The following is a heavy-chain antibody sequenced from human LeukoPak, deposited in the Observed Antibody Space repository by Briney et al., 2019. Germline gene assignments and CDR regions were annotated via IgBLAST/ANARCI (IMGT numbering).Heavy chain of an antibody. CDR2: ISSSGSTI. CDR3: ASGVDTAMVDFGY. Sequence: GGSLRLSCAASGFTFSYYYMSWIRQAPGKGLEWVSYISSSGSTIYYADSVKGRFTISRYNAKNSLYLQMNSLRAEDTAVYYCASGVDTAMVDFGYWGQGTLVTVSS. CDR1: GFTFSYYY. J-gene: IGHJ4*02. D-gene: IGHD5-18*01. V-gene: IGHV3-11*01.